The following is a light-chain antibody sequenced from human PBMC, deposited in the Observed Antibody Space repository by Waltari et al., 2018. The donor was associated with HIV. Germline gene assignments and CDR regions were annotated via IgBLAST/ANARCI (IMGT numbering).Light chain of an antibody. CDR1: RSDVGGYNY. CDR2: DVS. CDR3: KSYAGSSNPYV. Sequence: QSALPQPPSASGSPGQSVTISCTGTRSDVGGYNYVSWYQQHPGKAPKLMIFDVSKRPSGVPDRLSGSKSGNTAFLTVSGLQAEDEADYYCKSYAGSSNPYVFGTGTKVTVL. V-gene: IGLV2-8*01. J-gene: IGLJ1*01.